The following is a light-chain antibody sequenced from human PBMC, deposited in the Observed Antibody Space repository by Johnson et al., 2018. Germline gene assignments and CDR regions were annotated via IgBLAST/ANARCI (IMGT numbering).Light chain of an antibody. Sequence: QSVLTQPPSVSAAPGQKVTISCSGSSSNIGNNYVSWYQQLPGTAPKLLIYENNKRPSGIPDRFSGSKSGTSATLGITGLQTGDEADYYCGTWGSSLSAGNVCGTVTKVTVL. CDR1: SSNIGNNY. CDR3: GTWGSSLSAGNV. V-gene: IGLV1-51*02. J-gene: IGLJ1*01. CDR2: ENN.